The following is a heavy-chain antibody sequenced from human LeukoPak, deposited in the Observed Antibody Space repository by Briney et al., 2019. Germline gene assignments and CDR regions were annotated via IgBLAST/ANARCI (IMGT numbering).Heavy chain of an antibody. D-gene: IGHD5/OR15-5a*01. CDR1: GFTFSSYS. CDR2: IYSGGST. CDR3: ARDLYRVYKGDYFDY. Sequence: GGSLRLSCAASGFTFSSYSMNWVRQAPGKGLEWVSVIYSGGSTYYTDSVKGRFAISRDNSKNTLYLQMNSLRVEDTAVYYCARDLYRVYKGDYFDYWGQGTLVTVSS. J-gene: IGHJ4*02. V-gene: IGHV3-53*01.